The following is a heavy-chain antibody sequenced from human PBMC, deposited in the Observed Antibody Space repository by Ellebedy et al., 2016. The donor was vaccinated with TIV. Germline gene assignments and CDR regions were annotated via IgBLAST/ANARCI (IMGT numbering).Heavy chain of an antibody. V-gene: IGHV1-24*01. Sequence: AASVKVSCKVSGYTLTELSMHWARQAPGKGLEWMGGFDTEDGETIYAQKFQGRVTMTEDTSTDTAYMDLSSLRSEDTAVYYCATATLDCGGDCYSDYWGQGTLVTVSS. CDR2: FDTEDGET. D-gene: IGHD2-21*02. CDR1: GYTLTELS. J-gene: IGHJ4*02. CDR3: ATATLDCGGDCYSDY.